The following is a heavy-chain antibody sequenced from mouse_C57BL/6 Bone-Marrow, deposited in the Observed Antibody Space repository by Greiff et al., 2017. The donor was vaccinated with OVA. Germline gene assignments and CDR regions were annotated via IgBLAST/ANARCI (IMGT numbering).Heavy chain of an antibody. CDR2: IDPNSGGT. D-gene: IGHD1-1*01. J-gene: IGHJ3*01. CDR3: ARGDYFAWIAY. V-gene: IGHV1-72*01. CDR1: GYTFTSYW. Sequence: QVQLKQPGAELVKPGASVKLSCKASGYTFTSYWMHWVKQRPGRGLEWIGRIDPNSGGTKYNEKFKSKATLTVDKPSSTAYMQLSSLTSEDSAVYYCARGDYFAWIAYWGQGTLVTVSA.